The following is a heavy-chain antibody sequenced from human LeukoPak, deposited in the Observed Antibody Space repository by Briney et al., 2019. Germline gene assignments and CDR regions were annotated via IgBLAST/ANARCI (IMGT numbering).Heavy chain of an antibody. CDR3: ARDREWELLPYYFDY. D-gene: IGHD1-26*01. V-gene: IGHV3-21*01. Sequence: GGSLRLSCAASGFTFSSYSMNWVRQAPGKGLEWVSSISSSSSYIYYADSVKGRFTISRDNAKNSLYLQMNSLRAEDTAVYYCARDREWELLPYYFDYWGQGILVTVSS. CDR1: GFTFSSYS. CDR2: ISSSSSYI. J-gene: IGHJ4*02.